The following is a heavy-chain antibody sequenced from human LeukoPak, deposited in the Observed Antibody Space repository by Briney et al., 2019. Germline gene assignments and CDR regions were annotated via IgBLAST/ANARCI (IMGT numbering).Heavy chain of an antibody. V-gene: IGHV1-18*01. D-gene: IGHD3-9*01. J-gene: IGHJ6*03. Sequence: GASVKVSCKASGYTFTSYGISWVRQAPGQGLEWMGWISAYNGNTNYAQKLQGRVTMTTDTSTSTAYMELRSLRSDDTAVYYCARVARYFDWLLNYYYMDVWGKGTTVTISS. CDR2: ISAYNGNT. CDR1: GYTFTSYG. CDR3: ARVARYFDWLLNYYYMDV.